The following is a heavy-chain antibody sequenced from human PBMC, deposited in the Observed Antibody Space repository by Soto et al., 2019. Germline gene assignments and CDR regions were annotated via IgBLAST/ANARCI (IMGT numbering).Heavy chain of an antibody. CDR3: ARAGYCSGGSCYSYYMAV. CDR2: INAGNVNT. Sequence: QVQLVQSGAEVKKPGASVKVSCKASGYTFTSYAMHWVRQAPGQRLEWMGWINAGNVNTKYSQKLQGRVTITRDTYASTAYMELSSLRSEDTAVYYCARAGYCSGGSCYSYYMAVWGKGTTVTVYS. V-gene: IGHV1-3*01. J-gene: IGHJ6*03. D-gene: IGHD2-15*01. CDR1: GYTFTSYA.